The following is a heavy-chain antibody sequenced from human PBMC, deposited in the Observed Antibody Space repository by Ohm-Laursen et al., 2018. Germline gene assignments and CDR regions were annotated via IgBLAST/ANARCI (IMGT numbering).Heavy chain of an antibody. J-gene: IGHJ6*02. D-gene: IGHD5/OR15-5a*01. CDR1: GFTVSNNY. CDR3: SRISDYGVGYGMDV. Sequence: SLRLSCAASGFTVSNNYMSWVRQAPGKGLECVSVIYSGGRIYYADSVKGRFTISRDNSKNTLFLQMNSLRAEDTAVYYCSRISDYGVGYGMDVWGQGTTVTVSS. V-gene: IGHV3-66*01. CDR2: IYSGGRI.